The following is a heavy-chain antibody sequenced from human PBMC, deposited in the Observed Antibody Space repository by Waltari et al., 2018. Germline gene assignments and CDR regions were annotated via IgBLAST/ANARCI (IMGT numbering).Heavy chain of an antibody. CDR3: ANLKGPDGK. CDR1: GFKFGDYG. V-gene: IGHV3-9*01. CDR2: SSWISDDR. D-gene: IGHD1-26*01. Sequence: EVHLVESGGGLVQPGRSLRLSCVASGFKFGDYGMHLVRQAPGKGLEWISGSSWISDDRGYAESVKGRFTISRDNAKNSLYLQMNSLRVEDTALYYCANLKGPDGKWGQGTLVTVSS. J-gene: IGHJ4*02.